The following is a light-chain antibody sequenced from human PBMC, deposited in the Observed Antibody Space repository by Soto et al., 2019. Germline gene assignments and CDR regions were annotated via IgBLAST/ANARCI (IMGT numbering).Light chain of an antibody. Sequence: EIVLTQSPGTLSLSPGERATLSCRASQSVSSSYLAWYQQKPGQAPRLLIYGASSRATGIPDRFSGSGFGTDFTLTISRLELEEFAVYYCQQYGSSPGTFGQGTKVEIK. J-gene: IGKJ1*01. CDR1: QSVSSSY. CDR2: GAS. CDR3: QQYGSSPGT. V-gene: IGKV3-20*01.